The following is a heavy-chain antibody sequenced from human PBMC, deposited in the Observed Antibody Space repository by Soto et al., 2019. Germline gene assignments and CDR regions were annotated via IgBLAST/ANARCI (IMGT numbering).Heavy chain of an antibody. CDR2: IWYDGTQK. CDR1: GFTFNTYS. V-gene: IGHV3-33*01. J-gene: IGHJ4*02. Sequence: QVQLEESGGGVVQPGRSLRLSCEASGFTFNTYSMHRVRQPPGKGLEWLAAIWYDGTQKYYADSVKGRFIISRDNAKKTLHVEMNSLSAEATAVYYWARAGGTTVTGLWHFDAWGQGTLVSVSS. CDR3: ARAGGTTVTGLWHFDA. D-gene: IGHD4-17*01.